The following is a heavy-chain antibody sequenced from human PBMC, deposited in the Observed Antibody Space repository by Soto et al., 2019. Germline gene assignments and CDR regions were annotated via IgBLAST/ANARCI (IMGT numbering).Heavy chain of an antibody. V-gene: IGHV4-59*12. Sequence: SETLSLTCTVSGGSISTYYWSWIRQPPGKGLDWIGYIYYTGSTNYNPSLKSRVTISVDTSKNEFSLKLSSMTAADTAVYYCARGRPWELYDYWGQGTLVTVSS. CDR3: ARGRPWELYDY. J-gene: IGHJ4*02. D-gene: IGHD1-26*01. CDR2: IYYTGST. CDR1: GGSISTYY.